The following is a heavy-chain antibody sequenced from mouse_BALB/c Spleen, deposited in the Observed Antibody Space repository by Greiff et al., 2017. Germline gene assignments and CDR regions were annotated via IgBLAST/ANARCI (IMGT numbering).Heavy chain of an antibody. J-gene: IGHJ2*01. D-gene: IGHD1-1*01. V-gene: IGHV5-6-5*01. CDR1: GFTFSSYG. CDR3: ARDYGAYFDY. CDR2: ISSGGST. Sequence: GKLVESGGDLVKPGGSLKLSCAASGFTFSSYGMSWVRQTPDKRLEWVATISSGGSTYYPDSVKGRFTISRDNARNILYLQMSSLRSEDTAMYYCARDYGAYFDYWGQGTTLTVSS.